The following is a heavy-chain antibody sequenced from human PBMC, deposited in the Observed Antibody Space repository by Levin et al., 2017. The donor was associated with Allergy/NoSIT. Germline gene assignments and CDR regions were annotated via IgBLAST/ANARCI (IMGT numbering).Heavy chain of an antibody. Sequence: HGESLKISCAASGFTLSSTGMHWVRQAPGKGLEWLTVIWSNGINKYYADSVRGRFTTSRDDSKNTLFLQMSSLRVDDTAVYYCVRERGPFDGFDIWGQGTIVTVSS. J-gene: IGHJ3*02. D-gene: IGHD3-10*01. CDR1: GFTLSSTG. V-gene: IGHV3-33*01. CDR2: IWSNGINK. CDR3: VRERGPFDGFDI.